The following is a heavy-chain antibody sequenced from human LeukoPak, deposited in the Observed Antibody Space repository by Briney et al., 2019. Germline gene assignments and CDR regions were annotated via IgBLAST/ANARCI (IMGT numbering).Heavy chain of an antibody. D-gene: IGHD6-6*01. CDR1: GGSISSSSSY. CDR2: IYYSGST. CDR3: AREQLERPLDLGAHFDY. Sequence: PSETLSLTCTVSGGSISSSSSYWGWIRQPPGKGLEWIGAIYYSGSTYYNPSLKSRVTISVDTSKSRFSLKLSSVTAADTAVYYCAREQLERPLDLGAHFDYWGQGTLVTVSS. V-gene: IGHV4-39*07. J-gene: IGHJ4*02.